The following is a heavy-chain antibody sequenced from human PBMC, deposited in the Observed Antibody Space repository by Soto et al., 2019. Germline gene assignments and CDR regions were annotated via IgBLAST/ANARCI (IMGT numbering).Heavy chain of an antibody. CDR2: IATYNSNR. V-gene: IGHV1-18*01. Sequence: GPQVKKPGASVSVSCKTSGDTFTNFGLSWVRQAPGQGLEWMGWIATYNSNRNYAQKFQGRLTLTTDTSTSTAYMELKSLTYDDTAVYYCARVVRGVVNWFDPWGQGTLVTVSS. D-gene: IGHD3-10*01. CDR1: GDTFTNFG. J-gene: IGHJ5*02. CDR3: ARVVRGVVNWFDP.